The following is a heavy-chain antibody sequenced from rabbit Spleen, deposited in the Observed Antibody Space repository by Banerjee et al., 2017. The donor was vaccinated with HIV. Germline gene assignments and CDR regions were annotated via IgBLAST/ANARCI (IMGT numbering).Heavy chain of an antibody. D-gene: IGHD1-1*01. CDR3: ASGDDSSGYYKAFNL. CDR1: GFDFSSDYY. J-gene: IGHJ4*01. Sequence: QSLEESGGDLVKPGASLTLTCKASGFDFSSDYYMCWVRQAPGKGLEWIACIYGGSSGSTYYASWAKGRFTISKTSSTTVTLQMTSLTAADTATHFCASGDDSSGYYKAFNLWGPGTLVTVS. CDR2: IYGGSSGST. V-gene: IGHV1S40*01.